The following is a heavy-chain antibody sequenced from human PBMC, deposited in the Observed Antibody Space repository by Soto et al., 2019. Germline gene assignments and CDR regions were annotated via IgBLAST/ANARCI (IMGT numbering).Heavy chain of an antibody. CDR2: ISPKSGGT. D-gene: IGHD3-9*01. CDR3: ARPPGYVSDWYYFDL. Sequence: ASVKVSCKASGYTFTGYYMHWVRQAPGQGFEWMGRISPKSGGTNYAQKFQGRVTMTWDTSLNTVYMELSSLMFEDTAVYYCARPPGYVSDWYYFDLWGQGTLVTVSS. V-gene: IGHV1-2*02. J-gene: IGHJ4*02. CDR1: GYTFTGYY.